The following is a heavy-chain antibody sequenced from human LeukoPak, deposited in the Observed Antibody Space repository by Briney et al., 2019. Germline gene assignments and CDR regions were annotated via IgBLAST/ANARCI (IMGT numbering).Heavy chain of an antibody. CDR2: INHSGST. Sequence: SETLSLTCAVYGGSVSGYYWSWIRQPPGKGLEWIGEINHSGSTNYNPSLKSRVTISVDTSKNQFSLKLSSVTAADTAVYYCARTAQNYYGSGSYSGWGQGTLVTVSS. CDR1: GGSVSGYY. D-gene: IGHD3-10*01. V-gene: IGHV4-34*01. J-gene: IGHJ4*02. CDR3: ARTAQNYYGSGSYSG.